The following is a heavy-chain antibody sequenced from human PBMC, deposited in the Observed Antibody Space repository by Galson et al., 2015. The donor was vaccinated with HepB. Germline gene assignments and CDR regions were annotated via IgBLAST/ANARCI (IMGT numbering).Heavy chain of an antibody. D-gene: IGHD2-2*02. Sequence: LRLSCAASGFTFSSYGMHWVRQAPGKGLEWVAVIWYDGSNKYYADSVKGRFTISRDNSKNTLYLQMNSLRAEDTAVYYCARDGPPPREVPAAIGYYYYYYGMDVWGQGTTVTVSS. CDR2: IWYDGSNK. CDR3: ARDGPPPREVPAAIGYYYYYYGMDV. CDR1: GFTFSSYG. V-gene: IGHV3-33*01. J-gene: IGHJ6*02.